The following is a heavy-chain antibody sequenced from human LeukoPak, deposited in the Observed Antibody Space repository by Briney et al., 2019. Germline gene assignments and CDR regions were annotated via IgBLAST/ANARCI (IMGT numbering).Heavy chain of an antibody. CDR1: GFTFSSYG. J-gene: IGHJ4*02. V-gene: IGHV3-30*18. Sequence: GGSLRLSCAASGFTFSSYGMHWVRQAPGKGLEWVAVISYDGDNKYYADSVKGRFTNSRDNSKSTLFLQMNSLRTEDTAVYYCAKEVYHDSSAYSDYWGQGTLVTVSS. CDR2: ISYDGDNK. CDR3: AKEVYHDSSAYSDY. D-gene: IGHD3-22*01.